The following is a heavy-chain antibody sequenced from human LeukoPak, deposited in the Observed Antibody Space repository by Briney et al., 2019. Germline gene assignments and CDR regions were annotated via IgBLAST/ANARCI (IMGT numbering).Heavy chain of an antibody. J-gene: IGHJ4*02. CDR3: ARDIRVRLLDY. CDR2: ISSSSSTI. CDR1: GFTFSSYS. D-gene: IGHD2-2*02. V-gene: IGHV3-48*01. Sequence: GGSLRLSCAASGFTFSSYSVNWVRQAPGKGLEWVSYISSSSSTIYYADSVKGRFTISRDNAKNSLYLQMNSLRAEDTAVYYCARDIRVRLLDYWGQGTLVTVSS.